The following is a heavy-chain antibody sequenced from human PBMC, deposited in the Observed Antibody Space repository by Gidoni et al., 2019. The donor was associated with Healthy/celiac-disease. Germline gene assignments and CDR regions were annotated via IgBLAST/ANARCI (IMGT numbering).Heavy chain of an antibody. Sequence: QVQLQQWGAGLLKPSETLSLTCAVYGGSFSGYYWRGIRQPPGKGLEWIGEINHSGSTNYNPSLKSRVTISVDTSKNQFSLKLSSVTAADTAVYYCARQGGRYYGSGSSYYGMDVWGQGTTVTVSS. CDR1: GGSFSGYY. J-gene: IGHJ6*02. D-gene: IGHD3-10*01. CDR2: INHSGST. CDR3: ARQGGRYYGSGSSYYGMDV. V-gene: IGHV4-34*01.